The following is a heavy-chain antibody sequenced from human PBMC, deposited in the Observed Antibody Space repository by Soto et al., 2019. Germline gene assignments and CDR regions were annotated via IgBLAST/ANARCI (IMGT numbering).Heavy chain of an antibody. CDR1: GYIFTTYW. CDR3: ARPRDYGDFDAFDI. Sequence: PGESLKISCQVSGYIFTTYWLAWVRQTPGKGLEWMGIIYPFDSDTKYGPSFQGQVTISVDKSVNTAYLHWSALRASDTGMYYCARPRDYGDFDAFDIWGQGTMVTV. V-gene: IGHV5-51*01. J-gene: IGHJ3*02. D-gene: IGHD4-17*01. CDR2: IYPFDSDT.